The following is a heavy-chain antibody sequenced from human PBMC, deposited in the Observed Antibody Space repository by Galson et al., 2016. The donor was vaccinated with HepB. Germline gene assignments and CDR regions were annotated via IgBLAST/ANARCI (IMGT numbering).Heavy chain of an antibody. CDR2: IYQTGTA. J-gene: IGHJ4*02. CDR1: GATISNDYW. CDR3: ARGTLGTTATMAFDY. Sequence: SETLSLTCAVSGATISNDYWWSWVRQSPEEGFEWLGEIYQTGTANYNPSFTRRATISVDTSKNEISFGLDSVTAAATAVYYCARGTLGTTATMAFDYWGQGSRVTVSS. V-gene: IGHV4-4*02. D-gene: IGHD1-26*01.